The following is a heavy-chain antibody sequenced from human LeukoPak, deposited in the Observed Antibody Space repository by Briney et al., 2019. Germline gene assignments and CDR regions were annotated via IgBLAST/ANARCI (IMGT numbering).Heavy chain of an antibody. Sequence: GGSLRLSCAASGFTFSSYGMHWVRQAPGKGLEWVAVISYDGSNKYYADSVKGRFTISRDNSKNTLYLQMNSLRAEDTAVYYCARDLVCTNGVCYSYWGQGTLVTVSS. CDR2: ISYDGSNK. CDR3: ARDLVCTNGVCYSY. J-gene: IGHJ4*02. D-gene: IGHD2-8*01. CDR1: GFTFSSYG. V-gene: IGHV3-30*03.